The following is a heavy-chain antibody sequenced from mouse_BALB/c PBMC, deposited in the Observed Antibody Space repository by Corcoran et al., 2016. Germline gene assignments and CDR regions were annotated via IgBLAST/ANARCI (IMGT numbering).Heavy chain of an antibody. CDR2: INPYNGGT. V-gene: IGHV1-18*01. D-gene: IGHD2-10*02. Sequence: EVQLQQSGPELVKPGASVKIYCKASGYSLTGYTMHLVKQIHGKELEWIGLINPYNGGTSYNQKFKGKATLTADKSSSTAYMELLSLTSEDSAFYYCGVWMDYWGQGTSVTVSS. J-gene: IGHJ4*01. CDR1: GYSLTGYT. CDR3: GVWMDY.